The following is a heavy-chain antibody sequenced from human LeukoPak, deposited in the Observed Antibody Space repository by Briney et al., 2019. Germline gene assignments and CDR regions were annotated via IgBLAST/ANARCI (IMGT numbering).Heavy chain of an antibody. J-gene: IGHJ4*02. CDR2: MNPNSGNT. CDR1: GYTFTSYD. CDR3: ARRGDYPPAPFDY. V-gene: IGHV1-8*03. Sequence: GASVTVSCTASGYTFTSYDINWVRQATGQGLEWMGWMNPNSGNTGYAQKFQGRVTITRNTSISTAYMELSSLRSEDTAVYYCARRGDYPPAPFDYWGQGTLVTVSS. D-gene: IGHD4/OR15-4a*01.